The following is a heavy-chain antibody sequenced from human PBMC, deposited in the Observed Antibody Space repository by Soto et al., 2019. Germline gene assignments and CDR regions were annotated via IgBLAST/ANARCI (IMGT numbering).Heavy chain of an antibody. D-gene: IGHD6-19*01. J-gene: IGHJ4*02. CDR3: ARAEQWLASFDY. CDR1: GYTFTSYA. CDR2: INAGNGNT. Sequence: QVQLVQSGAEVKKPGASVKVSCKASGYTFTSYAMHWVRQAPGQRLEWMGWINAGNGNTKYSQKFQGRVTITRDTSASTAYMELSSPRSEDTAAYYCARAEQWLASFDYWGQGTLVTVSS. V-gene: IGHV1-3*01.